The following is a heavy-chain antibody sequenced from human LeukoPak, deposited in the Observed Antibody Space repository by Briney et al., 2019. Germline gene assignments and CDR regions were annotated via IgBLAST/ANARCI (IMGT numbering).Heavy chain of an antibody. CDR3: AKEVVTTYYYYYGMDV. Sequence: GGSLRLSCAASAFTFSSHSMNWVRQAPGKGLEWISYITSSGTSIYADSVRGRFTISRDNARNSLYLQMNSLRAEDTAVYYCAKEVVTTYYYYYGMDVWGQGTTVTVSS. V-gene: IGHV3-48*01. CDR1: AFTFSSHS. D-gene: IGHD2-21*02. CDR2: ITSSGTSI. J-gene: IGHJ6*02.